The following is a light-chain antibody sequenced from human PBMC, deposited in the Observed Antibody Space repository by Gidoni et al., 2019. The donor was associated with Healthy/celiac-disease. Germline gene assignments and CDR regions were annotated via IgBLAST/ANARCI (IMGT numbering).Light chain of an antibody. CDR1: CSNIGNNY. CDR3: GTWDSSLSALV. CDR2: ENN. V-gene: IGLV1-51*02. Sequence: QSVLTQPPSVSAAPGQKVTISCSGSCSNIGNNYVSWYQQLPGTAPKLLIYENNKRPSGIPDRFSGSKSGTSATLGITGLQTGDEADYYCGTWDSSLSALVFGGGTKLTVL. J-gene: IGLJ3*02.